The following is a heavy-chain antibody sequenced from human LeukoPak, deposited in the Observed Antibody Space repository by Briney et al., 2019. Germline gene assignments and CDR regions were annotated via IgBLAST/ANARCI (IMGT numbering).Heavy chain of an antibody. CDR2: IYTSGST. CDR1: GGSISSGSYY. Sequence: PSQTLSLTCTVSGGSISSGSYYWSWIRQPAGKGLEWIGRIYTSGSTNYNPSLKSRVTMSVDTSKNQFSLKLSSVTAADTAVYYCARFSLGIAVAGTGEAFDIWGQGTMVTVSS. V-gene: IGHV4-61*02. CDR3: ARFSLGIAVAGTGEAFDI. J-gene: IGHJ3*02. D-gene: IGHD6-19*01.